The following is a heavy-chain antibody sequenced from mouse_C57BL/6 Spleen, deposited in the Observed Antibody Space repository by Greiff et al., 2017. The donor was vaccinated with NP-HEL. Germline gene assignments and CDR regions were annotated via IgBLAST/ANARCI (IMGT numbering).Heavy chain of an antibody. Sequence: EVQLVESGGGLVKPGGSLKLSCAASGFTFSDYGMHWVRQAPEKGLEWVAYISSGSSTIYYADTVKGRFTISRDNATNTLFLQMTSLRSEDTAMYYCARVDDYDRAWFAYWGQGTLVTVSA. CDR2: ISSGSSTI. CDR1: GFTFSDYG. V-gene: IGHV5-17*01. J-gene: IGHJ3*01. D-gene: IGHD2-4*01. CDR3: ARVDDYDRAWFAY.